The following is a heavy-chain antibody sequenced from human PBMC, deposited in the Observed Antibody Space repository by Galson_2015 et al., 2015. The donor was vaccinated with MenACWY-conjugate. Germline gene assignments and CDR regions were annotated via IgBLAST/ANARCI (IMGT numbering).Heavy chain of an antibody. CDR3: ARGCSGGSCSVY. V-gene: IGHV3-30-3*01. J-gene: IGHJ4*02. CDR2: ISYDGTRK. D-gene: IGHD2-15*01. CDR1: GFTFSAYA. Sequence: SLRLSCAASGFTFSAYAMHWVHQAPGKGLEWVAVISYDGTRKFYADSVKGRFTISRDNSKNTLYLQMNSLRVEDTAIYYCARGCSGGSCSVYWGQGTLVTVSS.